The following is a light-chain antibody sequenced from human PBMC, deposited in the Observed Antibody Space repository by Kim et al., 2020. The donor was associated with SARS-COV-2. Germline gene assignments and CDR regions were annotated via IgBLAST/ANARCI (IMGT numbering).Light chain of an antibody. V-gene: IGLV1-44*01. J-gene: IGLJ2*01. CDR3: AAWDDRLSAVV. CDR1: SSNIGSNT. Sequence: GQRVTISCSGSSSNIGSNTVNWYQHLPGTAPKLLIYNNDLRPSGVPDRFSGSKSGTSASLAISGLQSDDESDYYCAAWDDRLSAVVFGGGTQLTVL. CDR2: NND.